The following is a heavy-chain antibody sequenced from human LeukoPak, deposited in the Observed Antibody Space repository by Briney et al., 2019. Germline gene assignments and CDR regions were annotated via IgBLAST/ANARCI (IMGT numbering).Heavy chain of an antibody. V-gene: IGHV1-18*01. CDR1: GYTITSSG. CDR2: ISAYNGNT. Sequence: ASVKVSCKASGYTITSSGVGWVRQAPGQGLEWMGWISAYNGNTNYAQNLQGRVTMTTDTSTNTAYMQLRSLRSDDTALYYCARVTKSYYYYDYMDVWGNGTTVTVSS. CDR3: ARVTKSYYYYDYMDV. D-gene: IGHD4-11*01. J-gene: IGHJ6*03.